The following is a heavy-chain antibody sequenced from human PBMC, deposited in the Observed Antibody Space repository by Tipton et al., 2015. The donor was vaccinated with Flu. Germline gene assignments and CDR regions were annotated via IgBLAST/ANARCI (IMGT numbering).Heavy chain of an antibody. CDR1: GDSIGSGSYY. CDR2: IYHSGNT. D-gene: IGHD3-10*01. J-gene: IGHJ4*02. V-gene: IGHV4-39*02. CDR3: ARVSDGVSLDY. Sequence: TLSLTCTVSGDSIGSGSYYWGWIRQPPGKGLEWIGSIYHSGNTYHNPSLKSRVTISVDTSKNHFSLKLSSVTAADTAVYYYARVSDGVSLDYWGQGTLVTVSS.